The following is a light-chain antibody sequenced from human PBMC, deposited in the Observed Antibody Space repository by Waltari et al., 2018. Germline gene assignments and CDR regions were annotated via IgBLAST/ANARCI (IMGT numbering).Light chain of an antibody. Sequence: AIQMTQSPSSLSASVGDRIIITCRASQGIRNDLGWYQQKPGNAPKPLIYAASSLQSGVPSRFSGSGSGTDFTLSISSLQPEDFATYYCLQDYSYPRTFGQGTKVEI. V-gene: IGKV1-6*01. CDR2: AAS. CDR3: LQDYSYPRT. CDR1: QGIRND. J-gene: IGKJ1*01.